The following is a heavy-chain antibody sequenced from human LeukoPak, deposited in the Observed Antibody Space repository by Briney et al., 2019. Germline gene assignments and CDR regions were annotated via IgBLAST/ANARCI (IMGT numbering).Heavy chain of an antibody. CDR3: ARDIAAAGTRSLDY. Sequence: GGSLRLSCAASGFTFSSYSMNWVRQAPGKGLEWVSSISSSSSYIYYADSVKGRFTIPRDNAKNSLYLQMNSLRAEDTAVYSCARDIAAAGTRSLDYWGQGTLVTVSS. D-gene: IGHD6-13*01. J-gene: IGHJ4*02. V-gene: IGHV3-21*01. CDR2: ISSSSSYI. CDR1: GFTFSSYS.